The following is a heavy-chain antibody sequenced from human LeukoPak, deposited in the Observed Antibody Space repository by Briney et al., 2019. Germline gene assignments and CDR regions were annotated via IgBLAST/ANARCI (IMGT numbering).Heavy chain of an antibody. CDR1: GYTFTGYY. D-gene: IGHD1-26*01. J-gene: IGHJ4*02. V-gene: IGHV1-2*02. Sequence: ASVKVSCKASGYTFTGYYMHWVRQAPGQGLEWMGWINPNSGGTNYAQKFQGRVTVTRDTSISTAYMELSRLRSDDTAVYYCARAVGATTGIDYWGQGTLVTASS. CDR2: INPNSGGT. CDR3: ARAVGATTGIDY.